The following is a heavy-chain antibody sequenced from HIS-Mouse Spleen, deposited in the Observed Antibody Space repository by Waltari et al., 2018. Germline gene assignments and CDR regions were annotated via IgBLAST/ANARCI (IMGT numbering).Heavy chain of an antibody. V-gene: IGHV5-51*01. Sequence: EVPLVQSGAEVKKPGESRKISCKGSGYSFTSYWIGGVRQLPGKGLEWMGIIYPGDSDTRYSPSFQGQVTISADKSISTAYLQWSSLKASDTAMYYCARRYCSSTSCYGMDVWGQGTTVTVSS. D-gene: IGHD2-2*01. J-gene: IGHJ6*02. CDR3: ARRYCSSTSCYGMDV. CDR1: GYSFTSYW. CDR2: IYPGDSDT.